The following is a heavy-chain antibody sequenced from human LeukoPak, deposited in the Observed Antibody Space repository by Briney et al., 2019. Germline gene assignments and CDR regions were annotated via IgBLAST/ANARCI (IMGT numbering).Heavy chain of an antibody. J-gene: IGHJ5*02. V-gene: IGHV4-31*03. CDR3: ARAYYDFWSGYFRMSSSNWFDP. CDR1: GGSISSGGYY. Sequence: PSQTLSLTCTVSGGSISSGGYYWSWIRQHPGKGLEWIGYIYYSGSTYYNPSLKGRVTISVDTSKNQFSLKLSSVTAADTAVYYCARAYYDFWSGYFRMSSSNWFDPWGQGTLVTVSS. CDR2: IYYSGST. D-gene: IGHD3-3*01.